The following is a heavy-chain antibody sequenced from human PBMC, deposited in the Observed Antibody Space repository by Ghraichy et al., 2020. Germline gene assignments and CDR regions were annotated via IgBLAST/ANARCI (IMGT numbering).Heavy chain of an antibody. CDR3: AKTVTNHYYYYGMDV. CDR1: GFSFSSYA. V-gene: IGHV3-23*01. D-gene: IGHD4-17*01. Sequence: GASLNISCAASGFSFSSYAMSWVRQAPGKGLEWVSAISDSGGSTYYADSVKGRFTISRDNSKNTLYLQMNSLRAEDTAVYYCAKTVTNHYYYYGMDVWGQGTTVTVSS. J-gene: IGHJ6*02. CDR2: ISDSGGST.